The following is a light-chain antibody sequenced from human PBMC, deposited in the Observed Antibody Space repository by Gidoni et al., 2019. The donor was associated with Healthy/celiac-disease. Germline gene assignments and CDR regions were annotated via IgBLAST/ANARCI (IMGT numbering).Light chain of an antibody. CDR3: QVWSASSDHE. Sequence: YILTHPPSVAVAPGPTARVPCGGNNIETKTLQWHMQKPGQAPVLVIYNDGDRPSGIPERFSASNSGNTATLSVSRVEAGDEADYSCQVWSASSDHEFGGGTKLTVL. CDR2: NDG. J-gene: IGLJ2*01. V-gene: IGLV3-21*02. CDR1: NIETKT.